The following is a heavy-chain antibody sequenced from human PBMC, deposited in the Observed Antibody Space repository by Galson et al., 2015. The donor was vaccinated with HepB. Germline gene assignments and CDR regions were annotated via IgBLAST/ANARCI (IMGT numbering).Heavy chain of an antibody. CDR1: GGTFSSYA. CDR3: ARENVDIVALDQYYFDY. D-gene: IGHD5-12*01. CDR2: IIPIFGIA. V-gene: IGHV1-69*13. Sequence: SVKVSCKASGGTFSSYAISWVRQAPGQGLEWMGGIIPIFGIANYAQKFQGRVTITPDESTSTAYMELSSLRSEDTAVYYCARENVDIVALDQYYFDYWGQGTLVTVSS. J-gene: IGHJ4*02.